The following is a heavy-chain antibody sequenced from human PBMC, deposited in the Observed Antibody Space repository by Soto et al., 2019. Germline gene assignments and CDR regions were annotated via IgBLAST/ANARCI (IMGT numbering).Heavy chain of an antibody. Sequence: QVQLVQSGAEVKKPGSSVKVSCKASGGTFSNYALTWVRQAPGQGLEWMGGIIPLSGTPNYAQKFQGRVTITADKSTTTVYMELSSLRSEDAAVDYCTRGIQLWSWGQGTLVTVSS. CDR1: GGTFSNYA. CDR2: IIPLSGTP. V-gene: IGHV1-69*06. J-gene: IGHJ5*02. CDR3: TRGIQLWS. D-gene: IGHD5-18*01.